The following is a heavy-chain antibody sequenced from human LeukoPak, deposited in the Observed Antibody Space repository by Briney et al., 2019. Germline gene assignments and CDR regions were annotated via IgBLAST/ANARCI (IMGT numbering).Heavy chain of an antibody. CDR2: IYSGGSI. V-gene: IGHV3-53*01. CDR1: GFTVSSYY. D-gene: IGHD2-21*01. J-gene: IGHJ4*02. CDR3: QVSDTDSFDY. Sequence: GGSLRLSCAASGFTVSSYYLSWVRQAPGKGLEWVSVIYSGGSIYYADSVKGRFTISRDSSKSMLYLEMSSLRAEDTAVYYCQVSDTDSFDYWGQGTLVTVSS.